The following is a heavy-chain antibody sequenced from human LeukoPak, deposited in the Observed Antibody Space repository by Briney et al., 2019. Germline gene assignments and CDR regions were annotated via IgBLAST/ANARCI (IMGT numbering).Heavy chain of an antibody. CDR1: GGSFSGYY. Sequence: PSETLSLTCAVYGGSFSGYYWSWIRQPPGKGLEWIGEINHSGSTNYNPSLKSRVTISVDTSKNQFSLKLSSVTAADTAVYYCAREAVPDYGDYGTFDYRGQGTLGTVS. CDR3: AREAVPDYGDYGTFDY. J-gene: IGHJ4*02. CDR2: INHSGST. V-gene: IGHV4-34*01. D-gene: IGHD4-17*01.